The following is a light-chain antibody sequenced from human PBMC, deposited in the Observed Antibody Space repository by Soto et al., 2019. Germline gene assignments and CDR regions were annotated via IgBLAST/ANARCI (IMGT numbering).Light chain of an antibody. CDR1: QGISSY. CDR3: HQYYSYPLT. Sequence: AIRMTQSPSSFSASTGDRVTITCRASQGISSYLAWYQQKPGKAPKLLIYAASTLQSGVPSRFIGSGSGTDFTLTISCLQSEDFQTYYCHQYYSYPLTFGGGTKVEIK. V-gene: IGKV1-8*01. J-gene: IGKJ4*01. CDR2: AAS.